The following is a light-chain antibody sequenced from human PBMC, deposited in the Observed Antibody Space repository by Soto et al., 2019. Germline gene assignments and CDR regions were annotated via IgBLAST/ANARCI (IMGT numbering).Light chain of an antibody. CDR1: QVISSY. V-gene: IGKV1-9*01. Sequence: DLQFTPAPSFLSASAGDRVTLTFRASQVISSYLAWYQQKPGRAPKLLIYAASTLQSGVPSRFSGSGSGTEFTLTITSLQPEDFATYYCQQLNSFPITFGQGTRLEIK. J-gene: IGKJ5*01. CDR2: AAS. CDR3: QQLNSFPIT.